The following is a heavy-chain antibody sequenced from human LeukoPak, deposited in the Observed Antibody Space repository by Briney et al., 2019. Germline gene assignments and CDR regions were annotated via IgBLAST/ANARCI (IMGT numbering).Heavy chain of an antibody. J-gene: IGHJ4*02. D-gene: IGHD1-1*01. CDR3: ARSSIYNRYYFDY. CDR2: TYYRSKWYN. V-gene: IGHV6-1*01. CDR1: GDSVSSNSAA. Sequence: SQTLSLTCAISGDSVSSNSAAWNWIRQSPSRGLEWLGRTYYRSKWYNDYAVSVKSRITINPDTSTNQFSLKLSSVTAADTAVYYCARSSIYNRYYFDYWGQGTLVTVSS.